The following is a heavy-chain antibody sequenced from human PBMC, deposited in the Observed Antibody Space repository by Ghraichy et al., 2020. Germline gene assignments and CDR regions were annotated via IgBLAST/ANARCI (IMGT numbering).Heavy chain of an antibody. V-gene: IGHV4-39*01. CDR1: GGSISSSSYY. CDR3: ARRVYCSSTSCYADSYAINWFDP. CDR2: IYYSGST. Sequence: SETLSLTCTVSGGSISSSSYYWGWIRQPPGKGLEWIGSIYYSGSTYYNPSLKSRVTISVDTSKNQFSLKLSSVTAADTAVYYCARRVYCSSTSCYADSYAINWFDPWGQGTLVTVSS. J-gene: IGHJ5*02. D-gene: IGHD2-2*01.